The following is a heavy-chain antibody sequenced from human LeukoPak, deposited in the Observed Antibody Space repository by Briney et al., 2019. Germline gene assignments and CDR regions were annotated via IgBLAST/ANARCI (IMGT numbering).Heavy chain of an antibody. D-gene: IGHD2-21*02. CDR1: GGSISSSGYS. CDR2: IHHTGST. V-gene: IGHV4-30-2*01. Sequence: SETLSLTCAVSGGSISSSGYSWRWIRQPPGKGLEWIGYIHHTGSTYYNPSLKSRVTISVDRSKNQFSLKLSSVTAADTAIYFCARTPTYCGGDCYYFDPWGQGTLVTVSS. CDR3: ARTPTYCGGDCYYFDP. J-gene: IGHJ5*02.